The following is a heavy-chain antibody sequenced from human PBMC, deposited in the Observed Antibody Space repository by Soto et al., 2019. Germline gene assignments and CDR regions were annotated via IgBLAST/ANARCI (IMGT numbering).Heavy chain of an antibody. CDR1: GGSISSSNW. CDR3: ARVSGNAAFDV. CDR2: IYDRGST. Sequence: QVQLQESGPGLVKPSGTLSLTCAVSGGSISSSNWWRWVRQPPGKGLEWIGEIYDRGSTNYNPSLKRRITISVDKSKNQFALKLTSVTAADTAFYYCARVSGNAAFDVWGKGTMLTVAS. J-gene: IGHJ3*01. V-gene: IGHV4-4*02.